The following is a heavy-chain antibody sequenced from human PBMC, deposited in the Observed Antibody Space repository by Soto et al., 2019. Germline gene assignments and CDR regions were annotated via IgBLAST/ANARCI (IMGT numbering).Heavy chain of an antibody. CDR3: ALGYFDWLFYFDY. CDR2: IYYSGTT. CDR1: GSSISNYY. Sequence: SETLSLTCIVSGSSISNYYWSWIRQPPGKGLEWIGYIYYSGTTNYNPSLKSRLTISVDTSKNQFSLKLSSVTAADTAVYYCALGYFDWLFYFDYWGQGTLVTVSS. V-gene: IGHV4-59*08. D-gene: IGHD3-9*01. J-gene: IGHJ4*02.